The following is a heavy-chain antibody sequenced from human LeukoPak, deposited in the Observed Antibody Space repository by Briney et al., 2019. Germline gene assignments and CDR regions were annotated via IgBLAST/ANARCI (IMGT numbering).Heavy chain of an antibody. Sequence: GGSLRLSCAASGFSFDDYAMYWVRQAPGKGLEWVSGISWQSGRMYYAESVKGRFTISRDNAKSSLYLQMNRLRAEDTALYYCAKSHYYGSGDYYKTGQDAFDIWGQGTMVTVSS. CDR2: ISWQSGRM. D-gene: IGHD3-10*01. CDR1: GFSFDDYA. CDR3: AKSHYYGSGDYYKTGQDAFDI. V-gene: IGHV3-9*01. J-gene: IGHJ3*02.